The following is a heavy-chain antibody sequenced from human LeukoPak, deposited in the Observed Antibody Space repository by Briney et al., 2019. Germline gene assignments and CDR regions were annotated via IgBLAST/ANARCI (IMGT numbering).Heavy chain of an antibody. CDR3: ARWTPSGSLDY. Sequence: GGSLRLSCAASGFTFSSYWMHWVRQAPGKGLVWVSRINTDGSSTSYADSVKGRFTISRDNAKNTLYLQMNSLRAEDTAAYYCARWTPSGSLDYWGQGTLVTVSS. J-gene: IGHJ4*02. D-gene: IGHD3-3*01. CDR1: GFTFSSYW. CDR2: INTDGSST. V-gene: IGHV3-74*01.